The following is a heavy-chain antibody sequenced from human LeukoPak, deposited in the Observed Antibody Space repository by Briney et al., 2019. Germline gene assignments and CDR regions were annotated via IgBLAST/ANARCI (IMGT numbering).Heavy chain of an antibody. CDR2: ISSSSSTI. J-gene: IGHJ4*02. CDR3: ARGPLGWSDY. D-gene: IGHD2-21*01. Sequence: GGSLRLSCAASGFTFSNYNMNWVRQAPGKGLEWVSFISSSSSTIYYADSVKGRFTISRDNAKNSLYLQMNSLRDEDTAVYYCARGPLGWSDYWGQGILVTVSS. CDR1: GFTFSNYN. V-gene: IGHV3-48*02.